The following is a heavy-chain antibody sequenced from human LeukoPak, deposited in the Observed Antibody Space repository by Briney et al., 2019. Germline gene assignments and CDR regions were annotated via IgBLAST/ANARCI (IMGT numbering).Heavy chain of an antibody. CDR1: GGTFSSYA. J-gene: IGHJ6*02. CDR2: IIPIFGTA. D-gene: IGHD3-3*01. V-gene: IGHV1-69*13. Sequence: GASVKVSCKASGGTFSSYAISWVRRAPGQGLEWMGGIIPIFGTANYAQKFQGRVTITADESTSTAYMELSSLRSEDTAVYYCARGSYQRDEYDFWSGYHMDVWGQGTTVTVSS. CDR3: ARGSYQRDEYDFWSGYHMDV.